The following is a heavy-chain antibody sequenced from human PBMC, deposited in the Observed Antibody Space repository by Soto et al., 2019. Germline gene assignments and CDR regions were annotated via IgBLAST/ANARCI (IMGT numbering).Heavy chain of an antibody. CDR3: ARGDYYYYMDV. CDR2: ISTHNGNT. Sequence: QVQLVQSGAEVKKPGASVKVSCKASGYTFTSYGISWVRQAPGQGLEWMGWISTHNGNTKYVQKLQGRVTMTTEISTSTAYMELESLRSDDTAVYYCARGDYYYYMDVWGKGTTVTVSS. CDR1: GYTFTSYG. V-gene: IGHV1-18*01. J-gene: IGHJ6*03.